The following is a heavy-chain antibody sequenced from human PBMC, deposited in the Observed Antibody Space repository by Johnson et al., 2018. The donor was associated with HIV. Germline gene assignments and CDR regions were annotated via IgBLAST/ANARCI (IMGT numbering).Heavy chain of an antibody. Sequence: EVQLVESGGGVVQPGGSLRLSCAASGFSFSGYAMTWVRQAPGKGLEYVSAISSNGIGTYYANSVDGRFIISRDNDKNTLYLEMGSLRVEDMAVYYCARSRGPMRKDAFDIWGQGTKVTVSS. V-gene: IGHV3-64*01. D-gene: IGHD3-10*01. J-gene: IGHJ3*02. CDR3: ARSRGPMRKDAFDI. CDR2: ISSNGIGT. CDR1: GFSFSGYA.